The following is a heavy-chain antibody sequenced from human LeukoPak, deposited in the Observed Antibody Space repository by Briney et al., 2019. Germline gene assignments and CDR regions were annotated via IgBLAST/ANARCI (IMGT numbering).Heavy chain of an antibody. CDR3: ARYCSSTSCYGAFDY. D-gene: IGHD2-2*01. CDR2: IYHSGST. CDR1: GYSISSGYY. J-gene: IGHJ4*02. V-gene: IGHV4-38-2*02. Sequence: SETLSLTCTVSGYSISSGYYWGWIRQPPGKGLEWIGEIYHSGSTNYNPSLKSRVTISVDKSKNQFSLKLSSVTAADTAVYYCARYCSSTSCYGAFDYWGQGTLVTVSS.